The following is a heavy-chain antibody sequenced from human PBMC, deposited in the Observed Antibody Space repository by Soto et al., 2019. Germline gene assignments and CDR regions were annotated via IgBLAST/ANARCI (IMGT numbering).Heavy chain of an antibody. V-gene: IGHV3-30*18. J-gene: IGHJ5*02. CDR1: GFTFSSYG. Sequence: QVQLVESGGGVVQPGRSLRLSCAASGFTFSSYGMHWVRQAPGKGLEWVAVISSDGGNQYYADSVKGRFSISRDNSRNMLYLQRNSLRAKDTAVYYCAKGGYGSGTYYASWGQGSLVTVSA. CDR2: ISSDGGNQ. D-gene: IGHD3-10*01. CDR3: AKGGYGSGTYYAS.